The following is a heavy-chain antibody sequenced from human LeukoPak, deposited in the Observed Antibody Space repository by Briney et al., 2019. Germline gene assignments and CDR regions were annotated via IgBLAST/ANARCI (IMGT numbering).Heavy chain of an antibody. D-gene: IGHD3-10*01. CDR1: GFTFSSYG. V-gene: IGHV3-30*03. J-gene: IGHJ4*02. CDR3: ARDFGGSRDY. CDR2: ISYDGSNK. Sequence: PGRSLRLSCAASGFTFSSYGMHWVRQAPGKGLEWVAVISYDGSNKYYADSVKGRFTISRDNAKNTLYLQMNSLRAEDTAVYYCARDFGGSRDYWGQGTLVTVSS.